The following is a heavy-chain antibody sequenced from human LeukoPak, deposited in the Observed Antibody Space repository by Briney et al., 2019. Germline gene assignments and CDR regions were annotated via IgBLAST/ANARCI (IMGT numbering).Heavy chain of an antibody. CDR3: ARENYYGSGSSYYYYGMDV. CDR2: ISSGSSTI. CDR1: GFTFSSYS. V-gene: IGHV3-48*04. Sequence: GGSLRLSCAASGFTFSSYSMNWVRQAPGKGLEWVSYISSGSSTIYYADSVKGRFTISRDNAKNSLYLQMNSLRAEDTAVYYCARENYYGSGSSYYYYGMDVWGQGTTVTVSS. D-gene: IGHD3-10*01. J-gene: IGHJ6*02.